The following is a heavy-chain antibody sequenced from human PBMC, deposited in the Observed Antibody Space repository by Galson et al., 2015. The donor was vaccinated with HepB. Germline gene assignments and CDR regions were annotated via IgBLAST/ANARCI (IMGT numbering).Heavy chain of an antibody. CDR2: IRSKAYGGTT. V-gene: IGHV3-49*03. CDR3: AAPMATIYYFDY. D-gene: IGHD5-24*01. CDR1: GFTFGDYA. Sequence: SLRLSCAASGFTFGDYAMSWFRQAPGKGLEWVGFIRSKAYGGTTEYAASVKGRFTISRDDSKSIAYLQMNGLKTEDTAVYYCAAPMATIYYFDYWGQGTLVTVSS. J-gene: IGHJ4*02.